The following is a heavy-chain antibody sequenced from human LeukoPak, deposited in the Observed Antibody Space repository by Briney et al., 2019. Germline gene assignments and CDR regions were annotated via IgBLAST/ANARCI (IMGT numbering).Heavy chain of an antibody. D-gene: IGHD3-10*01. CDR3: AKMMVRGVITFSY. Sequence: GGSLRLSCAASGFTFSSYAMSWVRQAPGKGLEWVSAISGSGGSTYYADSVKGRFTISRDNSKNTLYLQMNSLRAEGTAVYYCAKMMVRGVITFSYWGQGTLVTVSS. CDR2: ISGSGGST. J-gene: IGHJ4*02. CDR1: GFTFSSYA. V-gene: IGHV3-23*01.